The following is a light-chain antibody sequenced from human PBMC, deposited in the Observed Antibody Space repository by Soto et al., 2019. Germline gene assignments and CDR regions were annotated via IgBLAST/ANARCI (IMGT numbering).Light chain of an antibody. CDR1: SSNIGAGYD. V-gene: IGLV1-40*01. Sequence: QSVLTQPPSVSGAPGQRVTISCTGSSSNIGAGYDVHWYQQLPGTAPKLLIYGNSNRPSGVPDRFSGSKSGTSASLAITRLQAEDEADYYCQSYDSSLSGFWVFGGGTKLTVL. CDR2: GNS. CDR3: QSYDSSLSGFWV. J-gene: IGLJ3*02.